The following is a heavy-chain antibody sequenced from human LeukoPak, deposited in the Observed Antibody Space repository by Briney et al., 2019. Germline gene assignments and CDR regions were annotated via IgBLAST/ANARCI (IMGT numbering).Heavy chain of an antibody. D-gene: IGHD4-23*01. CDR3: ASTNDYGGKFADY. CDR2: IYPGDSDT. V-gene: IGHV5-51*01. Sequence: GESLKISCKGPGYSFTSYWIGWVRQMPGKGLEWMGIIYPGDSDTRYSPSFQGQVTISADKSISTAYLQWSSLKASDTAMYYCASTNDYGGKFADYWGQGTLVTVSS. J-gene: IGHJ4*02. CDR1: GYSFTSYW.